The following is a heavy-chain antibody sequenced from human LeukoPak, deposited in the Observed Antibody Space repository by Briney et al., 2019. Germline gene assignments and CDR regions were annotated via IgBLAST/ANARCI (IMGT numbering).Heavy chain of an antibody. Sequence: PGGSLRLSCAASGFTFSSYWMHWVRQDPGKGLVWVSRINSDGYSTNYADSVKGRFTISRDNGKNTRYLQMSSLRVEDTAVYYCARAGSGWYNSFDFWGQGTLVTVSS. CDR2: INSDGYST. V-gene: IGHV3-74*01. D-gene: IGHD6-19*01. CDR3: ARAGSGWYNSFDF. CDR1: GFTFSSYW. J-gene: IGHJ4*02.